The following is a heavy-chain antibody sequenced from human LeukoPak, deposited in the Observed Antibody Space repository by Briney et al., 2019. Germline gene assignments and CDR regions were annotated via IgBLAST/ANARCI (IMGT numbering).Heavy chain of an antibody. Sequence: IPSETLSLTCTVSGGSISSYYWSWFRQPPGKGLEWIGYIYYSGSTNYNPSLKSRVTISVDTSKNQFSLKLSSVTAADTAVYYCARLHDYGDPYGMDVWGQGTTVTVSS. V-gene: IGHV4-59*01. CDR3: ARLHDYGDPYGMDV. D-gene: IGHD4-17*01. CDR1: GGSISSYY. CDR2: IYYSGST. J-gene: IGHJ6*02.